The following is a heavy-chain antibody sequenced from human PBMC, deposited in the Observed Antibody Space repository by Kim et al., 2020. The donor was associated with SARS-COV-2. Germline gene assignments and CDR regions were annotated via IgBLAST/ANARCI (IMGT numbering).Heavy chain of an antibody. J-gene: IGHJ6*02. CDR1: GFTFSSCA. V-gene: IGHV3-30-3*01. D-gene: IGHD3-10*01. Sequence: GGSLRLSCAASGFTFSSCAIHWVRQAPGKGLEWVAVISYDGSNKNYADSVKGRFTISRDNSKNTLYLQMNSLRAEDTALYYCARDPSSRLRGLTYSYYGMDVWGRGTMVTVSS. CDR3: ARDPSSRLRGLTYSYYGMDV. CDR2: ISYDGSNK.